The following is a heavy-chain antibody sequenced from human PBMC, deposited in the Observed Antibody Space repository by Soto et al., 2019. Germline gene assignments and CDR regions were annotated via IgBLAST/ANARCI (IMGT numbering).Heavy chain of an antibody. Sequence: QVQLVQSGAEVKKSGSSVKVSCKASGGTFSSYAISWVRQAPGQWLEWMGGIIPIFGTANYAQKFQGRVTITADKSTSTAYMELSSLRSEDTAVYYCAREGGTAMVRGFDYWGQGTLVTVSS. CDR3: AREGGTAMVRGFDY. J-gene: IGHJ4*02. CDR2: IIPIFGTA. V-gene: IGHV1-69*06. CDR1: GGTFSSYA. D-gene: IGHD3-10*01.